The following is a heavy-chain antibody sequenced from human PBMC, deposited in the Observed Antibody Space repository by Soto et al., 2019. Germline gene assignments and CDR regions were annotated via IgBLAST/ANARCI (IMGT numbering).Heavy chain of an antibody. CDR3: GREWSRSYPYNWFDP. CDR1: GYTFTGYY. V-gene: IGHV1-2*04. D-gene: IGHD1-26*01. CDR2: INPNSGGT. Sequence: ASVKVSCKASGYTFTGYYMHWVRQAPGQGLEWMGWINPNSGGTNYAQKFQGWVTMTRDTSISTAYMELSRLRSDDTAVYYCGREWSRSYPYNWFDPWGQGTVVTVSS. J-gene: IGHJ5*02.